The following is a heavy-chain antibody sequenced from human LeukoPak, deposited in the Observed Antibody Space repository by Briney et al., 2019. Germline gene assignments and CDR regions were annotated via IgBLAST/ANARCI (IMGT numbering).Heavy chain of an antibody. J-gene: IGHJ6*03. Sequence: GGSPRLSCAASGFIFSTYGMSWVRQAPGKGLEWVSAISGSGGSTYYAASVKGPFTLSRHNTKYPWNLQMNTLRAEVTAVYNCAKGDFYGSGRDYYYYMDVWGKGTTVTISS. CDR1: GFIFSTYG. V-gene: IGHV3-23*01. CDR3: AKGDFYGSGRDYYYYMDV. D-gene: IGHD3-10*01. CDR2: ISGSGGST.